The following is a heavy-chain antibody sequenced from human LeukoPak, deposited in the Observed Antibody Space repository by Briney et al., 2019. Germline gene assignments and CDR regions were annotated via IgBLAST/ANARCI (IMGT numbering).Heavy chain of an antibody. J-gene: IGHJ6*02. D-gene: IGHD3-10*01. CDR2: MNPNSGNT. CDR1: GYTFTSYD. V-gene: IGHV1-8*01. CDR3: ARGAPMVRGVTPYGMDV. Sequence: GASVKVSCKASGYTFTSYDINWVRQATGQGLEWMGWMNPNSGNTGYAQKFQGRVTMTRNTSISTAYMELSSLRSEDTAVYYCARGAPMVRGVTPYGMDVWGQGTTVTVSS.